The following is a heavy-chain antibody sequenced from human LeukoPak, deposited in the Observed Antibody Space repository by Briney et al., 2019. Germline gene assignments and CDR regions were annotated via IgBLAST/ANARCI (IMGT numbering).Heavy chain of an antibody. CDR2: INHSGST. J-gene: IGHJ6*02. CDR3: ARGVTMVRGVPYYYYGMDV. D-gene: IGHD3-10*01. V-gene: IGHV4-34*01. CDR1: GGSFSGYY. Sequence: SETLSLTCAVYGGSFSGYYWSWIRQPPGKGLEWVGEINHSGSTNYNPSLKSRVTISVDTSKNQFSLKLSSVTAADTAVYYCARGVTMVRGVPYYYYGMDVWGQGTTVTVSS.